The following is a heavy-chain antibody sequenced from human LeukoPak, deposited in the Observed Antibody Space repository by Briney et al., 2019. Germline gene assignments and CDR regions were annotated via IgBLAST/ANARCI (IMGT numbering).Heavy chain of an antibody. J-gene: IGHJ4*02. CDR3: AKDIVGARGGFDY. V-gene: IGHV3-23*01. CDR2: ISGSGGST. CDR1: GFTLSSYA. D-gene: IGHD1-26*01. Sequence: GGSLRLSCAASGFTLSSYAMSWVRQAPGKGLEWVSAISGSGGSTYYADSVKGRLAISRDNSKNTLYLQMNSLRAEDTAVYYCAKDIVGARGGFDYWGQGTLVTVSS.